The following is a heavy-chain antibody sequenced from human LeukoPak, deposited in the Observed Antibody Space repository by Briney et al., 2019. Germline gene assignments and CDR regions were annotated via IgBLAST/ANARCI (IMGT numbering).Heavy chain of an antibody. CDR2: IYYSGST. CDR1: GGSISSGGYY. CDR3: ARAGGFFSPFGY. J-gene: IGHJ4*02. V-gene: IGHV4-31*02. Sequence: PSETLSLTCTVSGGSISSGGYYWSWIRQHPGDGLEWIGYIYYSGSTYYNPSLKSRVTISINTSKNHFSLKLSSVTAADTAVYYCARAGGFFSPFGYWGQGTLVTVSS. D-gene: IGHD3-16*01.